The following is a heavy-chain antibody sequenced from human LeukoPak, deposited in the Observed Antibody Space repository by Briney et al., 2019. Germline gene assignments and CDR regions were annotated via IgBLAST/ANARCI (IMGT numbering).Heavy chain of an antibody. CDR2: INPSGGST. V-gene: IGHV1-46*01. Sequence: ASVKVSCKASGYTFTSYYMHWVRQAPGQGLEWMGIINPSGGSTSYAQKFQGRVTMTRDTSTSTVYMELSSLRSEDTAVYYCARVPSLYCSGGSCYKVPWFDPWGQGTLVIVSS. J-gene: IGHJ5*02. CDR3: ARVPSLYCSGGSCYKVPWFDP. CDR1: GYTFTSYY. D-gene: IGHD2-15*01.